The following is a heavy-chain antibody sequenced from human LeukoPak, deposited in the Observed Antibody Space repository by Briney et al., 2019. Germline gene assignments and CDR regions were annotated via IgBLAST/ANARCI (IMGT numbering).Heavy chain of an antibody. Sequence: SETLSLTCTVSGGSISSYYWSWIRQPPGKGLEWIGYIYYSGSTNYNPSLKSRVTISVDTSKNQFSLKLSSVTAADTAVYYCAGHRMATMPIDYWGQGTLVTVSS. CDR3: AGHRMATMPIDY. CDR1: GGSISSYY. CDR2: IYYSGST. J-gene: IGHJ4*02. V-gene: IGHV4-59*08. D-gene: IGHD5-24*01.